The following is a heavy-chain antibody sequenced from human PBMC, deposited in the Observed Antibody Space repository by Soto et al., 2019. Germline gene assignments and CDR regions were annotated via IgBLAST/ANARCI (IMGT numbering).Heavy chain of an antibody. V-gene: IGHV1-2*02. J-gene: IGHJ5*02. Sequence: QVQLVQSGAELKKPGASVTVSCKASGYPFSGYYMHWVRQAPGQGPEWMGWVNPNNGETNYVQKFQGRVTMTRDTSISTAYMELSRLRSDDTAVYYCAREIIAVAGTSWFDPWGQGTLVTVSS. D-gene: IGHD6-19*01. CDR3: AREIIAVAGTSWFDP. CDR1: GYPFSGYY. CDR2: VNPNNGET.